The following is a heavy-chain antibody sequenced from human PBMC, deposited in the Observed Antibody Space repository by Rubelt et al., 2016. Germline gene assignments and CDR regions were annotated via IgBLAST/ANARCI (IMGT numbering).Heavy chain of an antibody. CDR1: GFTFSSYG. CDR3: AKIPSSVVTAILQY. D-gene: IGHD2-21*02. J-gene: IGHJ1*01. CDR2: ISYDGSNK. Sequence: QVQLVESGGGVVQPGGSLRLSCAASGFTFSSYGMHWVRQAPGKGLEWVAVISYDGSNKYYADSVKGRFTISRDNSKNTLYLQMNSLRAEDTAVYYCAKIPSSVVTAILQYWGQGTLVTVSS. V-gene: IGHV3-30*19.